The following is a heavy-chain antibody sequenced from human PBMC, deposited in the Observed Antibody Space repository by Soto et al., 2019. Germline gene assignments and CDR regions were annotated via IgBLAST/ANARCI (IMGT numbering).Heavy chain of an antibody. CDR3: ARDRGPSSGYYPYWFDP. CDR1: GGTFSSYA. CDR2: IIPIFGTA. J-gene: IGHJ5*02. V-gene: IGHV1-69*12. D-gene: IGHD3-22*01. Sequence: QVQLVQSGAEVKKPGSSVKVSCKASGGTFSSYAITWVRQAAGQGLEWMGGIIPIFGTATYAQKFQGRVTITADESTSTAYMELSSLRSEDTAVYYCARDRGPSSGYYPYWFDPWGQGTLVTVSS.